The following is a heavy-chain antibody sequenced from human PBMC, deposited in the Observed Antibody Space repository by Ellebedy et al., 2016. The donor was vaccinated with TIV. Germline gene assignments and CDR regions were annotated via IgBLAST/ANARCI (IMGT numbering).Heavy chain of an antibody. J-gene: IGHJ4*02. Sequence: GESLKISCAASGFTFSSYAMSWVRQGPGKGLEWVSGFGVSGDSTYYADSVKGRFTISRDNSKNTLYLQMNSLRAEDTAIYYCARGKSGTYIHHAFDYWGQGILVTVSS. CDR2: FGVSGDST. V-gene: IGHV3-23*01. D-gene: IGHD1-14*01. CDR3: ARGKSGTYIHHAFDY. CDR1: GFTFSSYA.